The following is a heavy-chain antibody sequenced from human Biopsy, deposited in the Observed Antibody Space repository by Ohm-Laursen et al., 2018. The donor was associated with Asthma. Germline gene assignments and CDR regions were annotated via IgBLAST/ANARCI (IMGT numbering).Heavy chain of an antibody. CDR3: ARGLDYSGRSGFDY. Sequence: SLRLSCAASGFSFSSYGMDWVRQAPGKGLEWVALMSYDGSIKDYADSVKGRFTISRDNSMNTLYLHMNSLRVEDTAVYYCARGLDYSGRSGFDYWGQGTLVTVSS. CDR2: MSYDGSIK. D-gene: IGHD3-10*01. V-gene: IGHV3-33*05. J-gene: IGHJ4*02. CDR1: GFSFSSYG.